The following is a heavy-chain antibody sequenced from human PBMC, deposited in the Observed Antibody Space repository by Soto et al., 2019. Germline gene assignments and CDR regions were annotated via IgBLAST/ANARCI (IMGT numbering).Heavy chain of an antibody. J-gene: IGHJ5*02. Sequence: SETLSLTCAVYGGSFSGYYWSWIRQPPGKGLEWIGEINHSGSTNYNPSLKSRVTISVDTSKNQFSLKLSSVTAAETAVYYCARGVSYDFWSGYITRGWFDPWGQGTLVTVSS. V-gene: IGHV4-34*01. CDR3: ARGVSYDFWSGYITRGWFDP. CDR2: INHSGST. D-gene: IGHD3-3*01. CDR1: GGSFSGYY.